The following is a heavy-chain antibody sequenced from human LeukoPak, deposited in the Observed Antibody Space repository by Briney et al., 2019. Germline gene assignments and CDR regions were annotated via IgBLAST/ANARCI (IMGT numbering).Heavy chain of an antibody. CDR3: ARAPRYYYGSGSSSYYMDV. Sequence: GSLRLSCAASGFTFSSYSMNWVRQAPGKGLEWVSSISSSSSYIYYADSVKGRFTISRDNAKNSLYLQMNSLRAEDTAVYYCARAPRYYYGSGSSSYYMDVWGKGTTVTVSS. D-gene: IGHD3-10*01. CDR1: GFTFSSYS. J-gene: IGHJ6*03. V-gene: IGHV3-21*01. CDR2: ISSSSSYI.